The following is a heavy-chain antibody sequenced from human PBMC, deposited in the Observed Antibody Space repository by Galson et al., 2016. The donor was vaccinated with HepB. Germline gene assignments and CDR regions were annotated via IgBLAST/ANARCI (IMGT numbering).Heavy chain of an antibody. CDR3: ARASYYYDSSDYRASYYFDY. D-gene: IGHD3-22*01. V-gene: IGHV3-30*04. CDR1: GFIFSNFG. J-gene: IGHJ4*02. CDR2: ISYDGRKK. Sequence: SLRLSCAASGFIFSNFGMHWVRQAPGKGLEWVALISYDGRKKYYADSVKGRFTISRDNSKNTYLQMNSLRAEDTAVYYCARASYYYDSSDYRASYYFDYWGQGTLVTVSS.